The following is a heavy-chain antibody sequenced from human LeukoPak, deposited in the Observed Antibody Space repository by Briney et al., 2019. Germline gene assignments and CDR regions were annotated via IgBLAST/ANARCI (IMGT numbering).Heavy chain of an antibody. CDR1: GGSFSSSTYY. V-gene: IGHV4-39*01. CDR3: ARQYYDSSGYYPWYFDY. Sequence: SETLSLTCSVSGGSFSSSTYYWGWIRQPPGKGLEWIGSVYYSGSTYYNQSLKSRVTISGDTSKNQFSLKLTSVTAADTAVYYCARQYYDSSGYYPWYFDYWGQGTLVTVSS. CDR2: VYYSGST. J-gene: IGHJ4*02. D-gene: IGHD3-22*01.